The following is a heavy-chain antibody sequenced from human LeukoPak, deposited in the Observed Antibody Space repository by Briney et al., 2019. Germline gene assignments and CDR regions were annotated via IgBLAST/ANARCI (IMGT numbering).Heavy chain of an antibody. CDR2: ISSSGSTI. Sequence: GGSLRLSCAASGFTFSSYEMNWVRQAPGKGLEWVSYISSSGSTIYYADSVKGRFTISRDNAKNSLYLQMNSLRAEDTAVYYCARGYYDYVWGIPYGMEVWGQGTTVTVSS. D-gene: IGHD3-16*01. CDR1: GFTFSSYE. J-gene: IGHJ6*02. V-gene: IGHV3-48*03. CDR3: ARGYYDYVWGIPYGMEV.